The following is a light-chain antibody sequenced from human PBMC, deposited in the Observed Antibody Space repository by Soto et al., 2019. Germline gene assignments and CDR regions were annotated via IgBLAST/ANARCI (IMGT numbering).Light chain of an antibody. CDR1: QSVGSSY. CDR2: GAS. V-gene: IGKV3-20*01. CDR3: QQYGGSPIT. Sequence: EIVLTQSPGTLSLSPGERAALSCRASQSVGSSYLAWYQQKPGQAPRLLIYGASIRATDIPDRFSGSGSGADFALTISSLEPEDFAVYYCQQYGGSPITFGLGTRLEVK. J-gene: IGKJ5*01.